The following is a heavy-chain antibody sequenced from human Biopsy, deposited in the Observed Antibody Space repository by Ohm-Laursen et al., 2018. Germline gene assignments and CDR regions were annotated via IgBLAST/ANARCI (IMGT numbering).Heavy chain of an antibody. CDR3: AKDLRNNNWGVEN. CDR1: GFTFGHYA. CDR2: IWYDGTNE. D-gene: IGHD7-27*01. Sequence: GSLRLSCAASGFTFGHYAMHWVRQAPGKGLEWISLIWYDGTNEDYADSVKGRFTISRDNSKNTLYLQMNNLRAEDTAVFYCAKDLRNNNWGVENWGQGTLVTVSS. V-gene: IGHV3-30*02. J-gene: IGHJ4*02.